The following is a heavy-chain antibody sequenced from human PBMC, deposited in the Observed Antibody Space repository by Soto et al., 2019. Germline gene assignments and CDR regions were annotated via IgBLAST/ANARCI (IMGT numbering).Heavy chain of an antibody. CDR2: INPNGGVT. CDR3: AIESGGATATLDYYYFYMDV. CDR1: GDTFNDYY. V-gene: IGHV1-2*04. Sequence: QVPLVQSGAEVKRPGASVTVSCRSSGDTFNDYYIHWVRQAPGQGLEWMGWINPNGGVTKYAQKFQGWVSMTRDTSIRTVYMQLSRLRSDDTAVYYCAIESGGATATLDYYYFYMDVWGTGTTVTVSS. J-gene: IGHJ6*03. D-gene: IGHD5-12*01.